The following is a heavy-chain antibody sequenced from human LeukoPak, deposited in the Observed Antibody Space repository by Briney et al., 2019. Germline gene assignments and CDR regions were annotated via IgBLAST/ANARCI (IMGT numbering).Heavy chain of an antibody. CDR2: INPNSGDT. CDR1: GYSFTGYF. J-gene: IGHJ6*02. CDR3: AGRFYYAMDV. D-gene: IGHD3-16*01. V-gene: IGHV1-2*02. Sequence: ASVKVSCKASGYSFTGYFMQWVRQAPGQGLEWMGWINPNSGDTNYAQKFQGRVAMTRDTSISTAYMELSRLRSDDAAAYYCAGRFYYAMDVWGQGTTVTVSS.